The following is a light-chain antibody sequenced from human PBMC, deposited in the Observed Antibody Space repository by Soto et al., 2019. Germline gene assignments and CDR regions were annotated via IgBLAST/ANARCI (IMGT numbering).Light chain of an antibody. V-gene: IGKV1-39*01. Sequence: DIKMTQSPSSLSATEGDRVTITCRARQTINDYFNWYQQKAGKAPKLLIYAASMLQSGVPSRFSGSGSGTDFTLSISSLQAEDFATYCCQQCYSTPRTFGQGTMVDIK. J-gene: IGKJ1*01. CDR3: QQCYSTPRT. CDR1: QTINDY. CDR2: AAS.